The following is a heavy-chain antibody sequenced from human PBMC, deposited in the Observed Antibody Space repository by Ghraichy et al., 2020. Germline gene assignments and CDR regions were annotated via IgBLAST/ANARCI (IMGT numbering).Heavy chain of an antibody. CDR1: GFTFSSYS. J-gene: IGHJ6*02. V-gene: IGHV3-48*01. CDR3: ARDLDPGQGGTPTYYYYGMDV. D-gene: IGHD1-1*01. CDR2: ISSSSSTI. Sequence: GESLRLSCAASGFTFSSYSMNWVRQAPGKGLEWVSYISSSSSTIYYADSVKGRFTISRDNAKNSLYLQMNSLRAEDTAVYYCARDLDPGQGGTPTYYYYGMDVWGHGTTVNVSS.